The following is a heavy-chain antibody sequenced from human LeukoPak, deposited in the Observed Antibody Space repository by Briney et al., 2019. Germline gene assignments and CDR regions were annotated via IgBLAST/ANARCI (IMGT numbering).Heavy chain of an antibody. J-gene: IGHJ2*01. Sequence: PGRSLRLSCAASGFTFSSYAMHWVRQAPGKGLEWVAVISYDGSNKYYADSVKGRFTISRDNSKNTLYLQMNSLRADDTAVYYCARDRGMQYFDLWGRGTLVTVSS. V-gene: IGHV3-30*14. CDR1: GFTFSSYA. CDR3: ARDRGMQYFDL. CDR2: ISYDGSNK.